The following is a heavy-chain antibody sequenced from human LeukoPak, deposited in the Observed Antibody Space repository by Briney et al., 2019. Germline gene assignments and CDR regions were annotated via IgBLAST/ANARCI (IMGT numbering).Heavy chain of an antibody. CDR2: INPSGGGT. Sequence: ASVKVSCKASGYTFSNYYIHWLRQAPGQGLEWMGIINPSGGGTTYAQMFQGRVTLTRDTSTSTVYMELSSLRSEDTAVYYCARVRAGGVVGVTARRYFDLWGRGTLVTVSS. J-gene: IGHJ2*01. CDR3: ARVRAGGVVGVTARRYFDL. V-gene: IGHV1-46*01. CDR1: GYTFSNYY. D-gene: IGHD1-26*01.